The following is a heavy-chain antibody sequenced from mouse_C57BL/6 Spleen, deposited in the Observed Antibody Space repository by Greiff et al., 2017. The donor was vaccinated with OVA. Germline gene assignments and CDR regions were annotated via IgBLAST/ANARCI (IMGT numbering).Heavy chain of an antibody. V-gene: IGHV1-5*01. Sequence: VQLQQSGTVLARPGASVKMSCKTSGYTFTSYWMHWVKQRPGQGLEWIGAIYPGNSDTSYNQKFKGKAKLTADTSASTAYMELSSLTNEDSAVYYCTRVDGYDGHWYFDVWGTGTTVTVSS. CDR3: TRVDGYDGHWYFDV. CDR1: GYTFTSYW. J-gene: IGHJ1*03. D-gene: IGHD2-2*01. CDR2: IYPGNSDT.